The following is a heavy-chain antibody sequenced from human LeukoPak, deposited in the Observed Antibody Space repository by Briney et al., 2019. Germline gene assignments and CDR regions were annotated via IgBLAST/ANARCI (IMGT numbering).Heavy chain of an antibody. Sequence: SETLSLTCAVYGGSFSGYYWSWIRQPPGKGLEWIGEINHSGSTSYNPSLKSRVTISVDTSKNHFSLTLSSVTAADTAVYYCARGQKYIYGYTVTELGSRYFDYWGQGTLVTVSS. CDR3: ARGQKYIYGYTVTELGSRYFDY. V-gene: IGHV4-34*01. CDR2: INHSGST. CDR1: GGSFSGYY. J-gene: IGHJ4*02. D-gene: IGHD5-18*01.